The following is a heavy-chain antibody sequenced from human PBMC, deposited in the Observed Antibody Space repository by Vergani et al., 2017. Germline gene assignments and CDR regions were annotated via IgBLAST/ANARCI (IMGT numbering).Heavy chain of an antibody. CDR2: ISYDGSNK. D-gene: IGHD3-9*01. CDR3: AKVMEYDILTGQNEYYFDY. J-gene: IGHJ4*02. V-gene: IGHV3-30*18. Sequence: QVQLVESGGGVVQPGRSLRLSCAASGFTFSSYGMHWVRQAPGKGLEWVAVISYDGSNKYYADSVKGRFTISRDNSKNTLYLQMNSLRAEDTAVYYCAKVMEYDILTGQNEYYFDYWGQGTLVTVSS. CDR1: GFTFSSYG.